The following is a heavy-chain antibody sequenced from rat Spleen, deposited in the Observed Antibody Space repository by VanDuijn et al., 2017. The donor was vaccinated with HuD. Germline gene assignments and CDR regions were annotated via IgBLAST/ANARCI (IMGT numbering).Heavy chain of an antibody. CDR1: GFTFSDYY. D-gene: IGHD5-1*01. Sequence: EVQLVESDGGLVQPGRSLKLSCAASGFTFSDYYMAWVRQAPKKGLEWVASITYEGSSTYYGDSVKGRFTVSRDNAKSTLYLQMNSLRSEDTATYYCARHGLGSWYFDFWGPGTMVTVSS. CDR2: ITYEGSST. V-gene: IGHV5-22*01. CDR3: ARHGLGSWYFDF. J-gene: IGHJ1*01.